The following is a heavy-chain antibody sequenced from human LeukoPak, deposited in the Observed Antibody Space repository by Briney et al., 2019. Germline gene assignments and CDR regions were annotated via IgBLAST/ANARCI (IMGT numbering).Heavy chain of an antibody. Sequence: VQPGGSLRLSCAASGFTFSSYGMHWVRQAPGKGLEWVAFIRYDGRNKYYADSVKGRFTISRDNSKNTLYLQMNSLRAEDTAVYYCARVYLERLTAGYFDHWGQGTLVTVSP. CDR2: IRYDGRNK. D-gene: IGHD2-8*01. J-gene: IGHJ4*02. CDR3: ARVYLERLTAGYFDH. CDR1: GFTFSSYG. V-gene: IGHV3-30*02.